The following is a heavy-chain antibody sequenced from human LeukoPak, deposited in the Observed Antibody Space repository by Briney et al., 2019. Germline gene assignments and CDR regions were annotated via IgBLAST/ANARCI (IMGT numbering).Heavy chain of an antibody. CDR3: AKAAARDYFEQ. CDR1: GFTFSDYA. J-gene: IGHJ1*01. Sequence: GGSLRLSCAASGFTFSDYAMSWVRQAPGRGLEWVSTISGSAESTYHADSVKGRFIVSRDNSKNTLHLQMSSLRAGDTAVYYCAKAAARDYFEQWGQGTLVTVSS. D-gene: IGHD2-15*01. V-gene: IGHV3-23*01. CDR2: ISGSAEST.